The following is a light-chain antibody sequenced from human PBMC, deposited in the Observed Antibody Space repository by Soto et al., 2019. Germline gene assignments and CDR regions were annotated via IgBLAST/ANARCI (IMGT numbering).Light chain of an antibody. CDR2: DAS. Sequence: EIVLTQSPATLSLSPGERATLSCRASQSVSSYLAWYQQKPGQAPRLLIYDASNRATGIPARFSGSGSGTYFTLTISSLEPEDFAVYYCQQRSNWPRGITFGQGTRLEIK. J-gene: IGKJ5*01. CDR1: QSVSSY. V-gene: IGKV3-11*01. CDR3: QQRSNWPRGIT.